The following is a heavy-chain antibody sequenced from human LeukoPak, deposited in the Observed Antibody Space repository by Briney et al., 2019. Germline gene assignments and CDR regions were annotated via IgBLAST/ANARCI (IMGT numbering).Heavy chain of an antibody. CDR2: ISSSGTTI. V-gene: IGHV3-48*03. CDR1: ESTFTGYE. J-gene: IGHJ4*02. CDR3: ATSLYNSGT. D-gene: IGHD3-10*01. Sequence: GGSLRLPCAASESTFTGYEMNWVRQAPGKGLEWVSYISSSGTTIFYADSVKGRFTISRDNARNSLYLQMNSLRADDTAVYYCATSLYNSGTWGQGILVTVSS.